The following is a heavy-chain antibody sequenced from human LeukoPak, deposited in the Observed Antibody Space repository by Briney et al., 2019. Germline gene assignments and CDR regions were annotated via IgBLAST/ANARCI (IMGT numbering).Heavy chain of an antibody. CDR3: ARDRGSSLFDY. V-gene: IGHV3-66*01. J-gene: IGHJ4*02. D-gene: IGHD1-26*01. Sequence: PGGSLRLSCAASGFTVSSNYMSWVRQAPGKGLEWVSVIYSGGSTYYADSVKGRFTISRDNSKNTLYLQMNSLRAEDTAVYYCARDRGSSLFDYWGQGTLVTVSS. CDR2: IYSGGST. CDR1: GFTVSSNY.